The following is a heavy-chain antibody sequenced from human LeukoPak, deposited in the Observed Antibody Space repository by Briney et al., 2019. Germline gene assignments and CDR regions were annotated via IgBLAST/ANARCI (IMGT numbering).Heavy chain of an antibody. CDR2: IWYDGSKK. J-gene: IGHJ3*01. D-gene: IGHD3-3*01. CDR3: AKPLRFLEWLGAHDAFDG. Sequence: GGSLRLSCAASGLTFSNYGMHWVRQAPGKGLEWVALIWYDGSKKYYADSVRGRFTISRDNSKNTLYLQMNSLRAEDTAVYYCAKPLRFLEWLGAHDAFDGWGQGIMVTVSS. CDR1: GLTFSNYG. V-gene: IGHV3-33*06.